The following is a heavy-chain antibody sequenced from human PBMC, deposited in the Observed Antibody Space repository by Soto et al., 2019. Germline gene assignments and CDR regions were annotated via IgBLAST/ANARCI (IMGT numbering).Heavy chain of an antibody. CDR2: MSSDGSKI. D-gene: IGHD7-27*01. CDR3: AKDEGVGGTLGLFHY. J-gene: IGHJ4*02. Sequence: QVQLVESGGGAVQPGESLRLSCVASGFDFTYYAMHWVRQAAGKGLESVAVMSSDGSKIHHTDSVKGRFTISRDNSKNTLDLHMNSLGKHVPADYICAKDEGVGGTLGLFHYWGQGTLVSVSS. CDR1: GFDFTYYA. V-gene: IGHV3-30*18.